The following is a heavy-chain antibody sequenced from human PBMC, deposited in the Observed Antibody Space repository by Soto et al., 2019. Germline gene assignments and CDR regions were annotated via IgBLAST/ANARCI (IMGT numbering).Heavy chain of an antibody. CDR1: GGSVRTGSYH. V-gene: IGHV4-61*01. CDR3: ARIGWGGDS. Sequence: SKTLSLTCSVSGGSVRTGSYHWSWIRQPPGKGLEWIGFIPNNGSPDYNPSLKSRVVVSIDRSKNQFSLKVNSVTAADTAVYFCARIGWGGDSWGQGTLVTVSS. D-gene: IGHD7-27*01. CDR2: IPNNGSP. J-gene: IGHJ4*02.